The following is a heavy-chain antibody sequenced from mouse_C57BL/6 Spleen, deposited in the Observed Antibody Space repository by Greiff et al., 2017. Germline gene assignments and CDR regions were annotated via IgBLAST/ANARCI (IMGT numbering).Heavy chain of an antibody. CDR3: SDLLPLRRGFAD. Sequence: VQLQQSGAELMKPGASVKLSCKATGYTFTGYWIEWVKQRPGQGLEWIGEILPGSGSTNYNENVKGKATFTAETSSTTANMQLRSLTTEYSAVYYCSDLLPLRRGFADWGQGTLVTVSA. CDR2: ILPGSGST. CDR1: GYTFTGYW. J-gene: IGHJ3*01. V-gene: IGHV1-9*01. D-gene: IGHD1-2*01.